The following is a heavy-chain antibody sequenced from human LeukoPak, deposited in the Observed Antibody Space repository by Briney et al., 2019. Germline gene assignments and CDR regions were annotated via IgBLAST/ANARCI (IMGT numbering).Heavy chain of an antibody. CDR3: ARIRYSSSWVLSFFDY. CDR1: GYTFTGYY. Sequence: GASVKVSCKASGYTFTGYYMHWVRQAPGQGLGWMGWINPNSGGTNYAQKFQGRVTMTRDTSKNQFSLRLSSVTAADTAVYYCARIRYSSSWVLSFFDYWGQGTLVTVSS. J-gene: IGHJ4*02. V-gene: IGHV1-2*02. D-gene: IGHD6-13*01. CDR2: INPNSGGT.